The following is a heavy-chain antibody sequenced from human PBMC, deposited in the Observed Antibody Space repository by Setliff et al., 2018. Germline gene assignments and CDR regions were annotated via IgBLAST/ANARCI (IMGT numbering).Heavy chain of an antibody. Sequence: GESLKISCAASGFTFSSCSMSWVRQAPGEGLEWVSNISSIGIAIFYADSVKGRFTISRDNAKNSLYLQMDSLRPEDTAVYYCAVTSLAVAGTDAFDFWGQGSMVTVSS. CDR2: ISSIGIAI. J-gene: IGHJ3*01. D-gene: IGHD6-19*01. V-gene: IGHV3-48*04. CDR3: AVTSLAVAGTDAFDF. CDR1: GFTFSSCS.